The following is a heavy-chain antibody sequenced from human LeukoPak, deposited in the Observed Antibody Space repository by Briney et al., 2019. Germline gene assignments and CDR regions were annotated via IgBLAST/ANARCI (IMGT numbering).Heavy chain of an antibody. V-gene: IGHV4-61*02. CDR3: ARDLGLELRGGWFDP. CDR1: GGSISSGSYY. Sequence: SETLSLTCTVSGGSISSGSYYWSWIRQPAGKGLEWIGRIYTSGSTNYNPSLKSRVTISVDTSKNQFSLKLSSVTAADTAVYYCARDLGLELRGGWFDPWGQGTLVTVSS. J-gene: IGHJ5*02. D-gene: IGHD1-7*01. CDR2: IYTSGST.